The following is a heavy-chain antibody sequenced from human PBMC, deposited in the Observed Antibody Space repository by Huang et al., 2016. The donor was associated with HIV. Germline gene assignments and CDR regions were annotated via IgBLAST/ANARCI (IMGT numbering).Heavy chain of an antibody. D-gene: IGHD2-2*02. CDR1: GGSISSGGYY. CDR2: IYYSGST. V-gene: IGHV4-30-4*08. CDR3: ARDTDGGRTFDI. J-gene: IGHJ3*02. Sequence: QVQLQESGPGLVKPSQTLSLTCTVSGGSISSGGYYWSWIRQPPGQGLEWIWYIYYSGSTYYNPSLKSRVTISVDTSKNQFSLKLSSVTAADTAVYYCARDTDGGRTFDIWGQGTMVTVSS.